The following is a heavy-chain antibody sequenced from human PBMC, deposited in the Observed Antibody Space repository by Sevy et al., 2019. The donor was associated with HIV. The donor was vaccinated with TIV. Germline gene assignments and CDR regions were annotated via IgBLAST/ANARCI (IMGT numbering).Heavy chain of an antibody. Sequence: GGSLRLSCTTSGFIFSDYRVNWVRQAPGKGLERVSAISVSSTYMYYADSVKGRFTISRDNAKNSLYLQMSSLRAEDTAVYYCVRDGAICSGASCSNVFDFWCRGTVVTVSS. CDR1: GFIFSDYR. D-gene: IGHD2-15*01. CDR3: VRDGAICSGASCSNVFDF. CDR2: ISVSSTYM. V-gene: IGHV3-21*01. J-gene: IGHJ3*01.